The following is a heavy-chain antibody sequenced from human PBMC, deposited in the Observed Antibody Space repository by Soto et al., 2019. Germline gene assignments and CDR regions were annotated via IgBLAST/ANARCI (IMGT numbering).Heavy chain of an antibody. Sequence: EVQLVESGGGLVQPGGSLKLSCAASGFTFSGSTIHCVRQTSGKGLEWDGRIPSKTNTYATAYAASVKGRFTISRDDSKNTAYLKMNSLKAEDTAVYYCTRQHLDVPVASAIDYWGQGTLVTVSS. V-gene: IGHV3-73*02. CDR3: TRQHLDVPVASAIDY. J-gene: IGHJ4*02. CDR2: IPSKTNTYAT. CDR1: GFTFSGST. D-gene: IGHD6-19*01.